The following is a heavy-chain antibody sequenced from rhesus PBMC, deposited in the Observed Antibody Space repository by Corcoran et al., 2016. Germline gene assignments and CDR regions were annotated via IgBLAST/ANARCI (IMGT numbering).Heavy chain of an antibody. CDR3: AAIGSVY. CDR2: IDGDGGKT. CDR1: GFSFSDYG. Sequence: EVQLVETGGGLVQPGGSLKLSCTASGFSFSDYGMSWVRQAQGKGLEWVSSIDGDGGKTYYADSLKGRFTISRDNSKNSLSLQMKSLKAEDTAVYYCAAIGSVYWGQGVLVTVSS. J-gene: IGHJ4*01. V-gene: IGHV3S5*01.